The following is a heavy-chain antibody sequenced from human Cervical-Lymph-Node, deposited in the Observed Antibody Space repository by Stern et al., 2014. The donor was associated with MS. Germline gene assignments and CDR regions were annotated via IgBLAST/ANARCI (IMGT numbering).Heavy chain of an antibody. Sequence: EVQLVESGGGLVQPGGSLRLSCVVSGFTVNNYFWSWVRQTPGKGLEWVSDIGGSGGSTYYADSVKGRFTVSRDNSKNTVYLQLNSLRVEDAAIYYCAKHRSGFAHYYGMDVWGQGTTVTVS. CDR1: GFTVNNYF. CDR3: AKHRSGFAHYYGMDV. V-gene: IGHV3-23*04. J-gene: IGHJ6*02. CDR2: IGGSGGST. D-gene: IGHD6-25*01.